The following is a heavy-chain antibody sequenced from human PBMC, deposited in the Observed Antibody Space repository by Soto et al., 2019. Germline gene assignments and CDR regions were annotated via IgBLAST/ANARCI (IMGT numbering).Heavy chain of an antibody. J-gene: IGHJ4*02. CDR3: VRTRQQWLVGDS. D-gene: IGHD6-19*01. V-gene: IGHV1-3*01. CDR2: INAGNGNT. CDR1: GYTLSSFG. Sequence: QAQLVQSGAEVKKPGASVKVSCKASGYTLSSFGIHWVRQAPGQRLEWMGWINAGNGNTKYSQKLQGRVTFSSDTSANTAYMELTSLTSEDTAVYYCVRTRQQWLVGDSWGQGSLVTVSS.